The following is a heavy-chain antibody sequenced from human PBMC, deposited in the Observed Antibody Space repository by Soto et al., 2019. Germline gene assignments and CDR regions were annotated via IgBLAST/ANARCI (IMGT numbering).Heavy chain of an antibody. CDR2: IYSGGST. D-gene: IGHD4-17*01. Sequence: GGSLRLSCAASGFTVSSNYMSWVRQAPGKGLEWVSVIYSGGSTYYADSVKGRFTISRDNSKNTLYLQMNSLRAEDTAVYYCARDWDGEKDYYCMDVWGKGTTVTVSS. CDR1: GFTVSSNY. J-gene: IGHJ6*03. V-gene: IGHV3-66*01. CDR3: ARDWDGEKDYYCMDV.